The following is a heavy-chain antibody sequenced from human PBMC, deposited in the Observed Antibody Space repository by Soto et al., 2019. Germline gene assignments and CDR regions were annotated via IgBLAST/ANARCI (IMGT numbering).Heavy chain of an antibody. V-gene: IGHV1-3*01. CDR1: GYTFTTYT. CDR3: ARHSRALYYDSPISNFPYDLRV. D-gene: IGHD3-22*01. CDR2: INAGNGKT. Sequence: ASVKVSCKASGYTFTTYTIQWVRQAPGQSPEWMGWINAGNGKTKYSQRFQGRVTITRDTSATTAYLELSSLTSEDTAVYYCARHSRALYYDSPISNFPYDLRVWGQGTMVTVSS. J-gene: IGHJ3*01.